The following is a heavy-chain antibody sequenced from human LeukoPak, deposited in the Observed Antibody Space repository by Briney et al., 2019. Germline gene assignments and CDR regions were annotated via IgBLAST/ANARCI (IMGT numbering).Heavy chain of an antibody. CDR1: GFTFSSYA. CDR2: ISGSGGST. CDR3: AKDHPNPGSSSWYDY. V-gene: IGHV3-23*01. J-gene: IGHJ4*02. D-gene: IGHD6-13*01. Sequence: PGGSLRLSCAASGFTFSSYAMSWVRQAPGKGLEWVSAISGSGGSTYCADSVKGRFTISRDNSKNTLYLQMNSLRAEDTAVYYCAKDHPNPGSSSWYDYWGQGTLVTVSS.